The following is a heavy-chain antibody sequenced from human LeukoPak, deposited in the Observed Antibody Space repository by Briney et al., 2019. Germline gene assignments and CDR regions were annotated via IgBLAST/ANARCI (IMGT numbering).Heavy chain of an antibody. CDR1: GGSISSSSYY. CDR2: IYYSGST. J-gene: IGHJ3*02. V-gene: IGHV4-39*01. D-gene: IGHD3-10*01. Sequence: PSETLSLTCTVSGGSISSSSYYWGWIRQPPGKGLEWIGSIYYSGSTYYNPSLKGRVTISVDTSKNQFSLKLSSVTAADTAVYYCARHGEDYYASAPFDIWGQGTMVTVSS. CDR3: ARHGEDYYASAPFDI.